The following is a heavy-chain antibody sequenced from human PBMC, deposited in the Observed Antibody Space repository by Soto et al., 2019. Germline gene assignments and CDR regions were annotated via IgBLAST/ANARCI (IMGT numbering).Heavy chain of an antibody. CDR3: SRGYCRGGGCYRWFDP. CDR1: GGSFSGYY. J-gene: IGHJ5*02. Sequence: QVQVQQWGAGLLKPSETLSLTCAVYGGSFSGYYWSWIRQPPGKGLEWIGEINHSGSTNYNPSLKSRVTISVDTSNIQFSLRLSSLTAADTAVYYCSRGYCRGGGCYRWFDPWGQGTLVTVSS. CDR2: INHSGST. V-gene: IGHV4-34*02. D-gene: IGHD2-15*01.